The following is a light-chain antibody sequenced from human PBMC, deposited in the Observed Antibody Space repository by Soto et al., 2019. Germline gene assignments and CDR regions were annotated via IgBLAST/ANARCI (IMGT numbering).Light chain of an antibody. CDR2: SAS. Sequence: QMTQSPSTLSACVGARVTITGRASHDISDDVGWYRQKVGKAPERLIYSASNLPSGVPSRVRGSGSGTEFTLTINDLQPEDFATYDCLQHRNYPLTVGQGTRLEIK. CDR3: LQHRNYPLT. CDR1: HDISDD. V-gene: IGKV1-17*02. J-gene: IGKJ5*01.